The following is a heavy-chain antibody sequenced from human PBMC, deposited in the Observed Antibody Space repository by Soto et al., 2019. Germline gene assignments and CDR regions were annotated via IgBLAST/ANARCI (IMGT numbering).Heavy chain of an antibody. Sequence: GGSLRLSCAASGFTFSSYAMHWVRQAPGKGLEWVAVISYDGSNKYYADSVKGRFTISRDNSKNTLYLQMNSLRAEDTAVYYCARYPQSSSSSGGFDYWGQGTLVTVSS. CDR1: GFTFSSYA. D-gene: IGHD6-6*01. CDR3: ARYPQSSSSSGGFDY. V-gene: IGHV3-30-3*01. CDR2: ISYDGSNK. J-gene: IGHJ4*02.